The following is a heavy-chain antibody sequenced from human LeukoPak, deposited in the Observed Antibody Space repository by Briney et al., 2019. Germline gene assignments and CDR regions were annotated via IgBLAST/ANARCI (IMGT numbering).Heavy chain of an antibody. CDR1: GGSISSYY. Sequence: SETLSLTCTVSGGSISSYYWIWIRQPPGKGLEWIGYIYYSGSTNYNPSLKSRVTISVDTSKNQFSLKLSSVTAADTAVYYCARHEIAPFDPWGQGTLVTVSS. V-gene: IGHV4-59*08. J-gene: IGHJ5*02. D-gene: IGHD2-21*01. CDR2: IYYSGST. CDR3: ARHEIAPFDP.